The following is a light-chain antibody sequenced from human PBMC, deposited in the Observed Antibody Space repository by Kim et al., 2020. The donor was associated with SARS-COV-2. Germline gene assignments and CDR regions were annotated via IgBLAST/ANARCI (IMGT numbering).Light chain of an antibody. V-gene: IGKV3-15*01. Sequence: SPGEIATLSCRASQSVGIKLAWYQQKPGQAPRLLIYDASTRETGIPGRFSGSGSGTEFTLTIGSLQSEDFAFYYCKQYHKRPGITFGQGTRLEIK. CDR1: QSVGIK. CDR2: DAS. CDR3: KQYHKRPGIT. J-gene: IGKJ5*01.